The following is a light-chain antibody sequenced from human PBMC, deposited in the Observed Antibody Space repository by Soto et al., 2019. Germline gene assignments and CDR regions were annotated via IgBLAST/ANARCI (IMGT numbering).Light chain of an antibody. Sequence: VLPQPPSISGSPGQRVTISCTGSSSNIGAGSDVHLYHQLPGTAPKLMIYDVARWPSGVPDRFSGSKSGNTASLTISGLQAEDEADYFCCSYAGGYTYLFGTGTKVTVL. CDR3: CSYAGGYTYL. V-gene: IGLV1-40*01. CDR1: SSNIGAGSD. J-gene: IGLJ1*01. CDR2: DVA.